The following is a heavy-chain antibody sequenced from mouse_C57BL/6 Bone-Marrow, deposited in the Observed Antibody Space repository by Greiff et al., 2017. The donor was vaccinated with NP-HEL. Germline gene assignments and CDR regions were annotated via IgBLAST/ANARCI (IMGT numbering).Heavy chain of an antibody. V-gene: IGHV14-4*01. J-gene: IGHJ4*01. CDR1: GFTFTDYY. CDR2: IDPDDGDT. Sequence: VQLQQSGAELVRPGASVKLSCTASGFTFTDYYMHWVKQRPEQGLEWIGWIDPDDGDTNYTPKFQGKATITADTSSSTAYLQLSSLTSEDTAGYYCNTADYAMDYWGQGTSVTVSS. CDR3: NTADYAMDY.